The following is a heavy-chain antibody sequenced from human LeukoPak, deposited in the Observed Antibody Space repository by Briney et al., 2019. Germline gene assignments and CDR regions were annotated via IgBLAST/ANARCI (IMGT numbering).Heavy chain of an antibody. Sequence: GSVKVSCKASGYTFSSYDINWVRQATGQGLEWMGWMKPNSCNTGYAQKFQGRVTMTRNTSISTAYMELSSLRSEDTAVYYCARGFGFHSYYDFWSGYWSIFDYWGQGTLVTVSS. CDR3: ARGFGFHSYYDFWSGYWSIFDY. CDR2: MKPNSCNT. CDR1: GYTFSSYD. J-gene: IGHJ4*02. D-gene: IGHD3-3*01. V-gene: IGHV1-8*01.